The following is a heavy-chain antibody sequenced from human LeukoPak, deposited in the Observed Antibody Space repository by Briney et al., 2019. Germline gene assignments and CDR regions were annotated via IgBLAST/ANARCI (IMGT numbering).Heavy chain of an antibody. D-gene: IGHD3-22*01. Sequence: SETLSLTCTVSGGSISSYYWSWIRQPAGKGLEWIGRIYTSGSTNYNPSLQSRATMSVDTSKNQFSLKLSSVTAADTAVYYCARDQYYYDSSGYRTIDYWGQGTLVTVSS. CDR3: ARDQYYYDSSGYRTIDY. J-gene: IGHJ4*02. CDR2: IYTSGST. V-gene: IGHV4-4*07. CDR1: GGSISSYY.